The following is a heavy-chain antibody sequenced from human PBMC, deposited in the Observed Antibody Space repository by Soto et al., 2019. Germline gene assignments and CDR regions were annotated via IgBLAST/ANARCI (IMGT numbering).Heavy chain of an antibody. J-gene: IGHJ4*02. CDR3: GFLWTIAARSYFDY. Sequence: QLQLQESGPGLVKPSETLSLTCTVSGGSISSSSYYWGWIRQPPGKGLAWIGSIYYSGSTYYNPSRKSRVTRSVDTSKNHFSRKLSSVTAADTAVYYCGFLWTIAARSYFDYWGQGTLVTVSS. D-gene: IGHD6-6*01. V-gene: IGHV4-39*01. CDR2: IYYSGST. CDR1: GGSISSSSYY.